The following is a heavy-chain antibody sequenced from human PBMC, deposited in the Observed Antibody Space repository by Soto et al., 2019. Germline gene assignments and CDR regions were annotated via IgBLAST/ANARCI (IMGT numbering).Heavy chain of an antibody. Sequence: PSETLSLTCAVYGVTFIGYYWTWILQPPGTGLEWIGEINHSGSTNYNPSLKSRVTISVDTSKNQFSLKLTSVTAADTAVYYCARDNTTGLFDSRRHAPPVTVPQ. CDR2: INHSGST. V-gene: IGHV4-34*01. CDR3: ARDNTTGLFDS. D-gene: IGHD1-1*01. J-gene: IGHJ4*01. CDR1: GVTFIGYY.